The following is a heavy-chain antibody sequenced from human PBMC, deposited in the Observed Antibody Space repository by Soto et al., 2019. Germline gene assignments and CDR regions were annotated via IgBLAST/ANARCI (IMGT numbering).Heavy chain of an antibody. V-gene: IGHV1-69*12. J-gene: IGHJ4*02. CDR3: ARDEGQGGVYAPFDY. CDR1: GGTFSSYA. CDR2: IIPIFGTA. Sequence: QVQLVQSGAEVKKPGSSVKVSCKASGGTFSSYAISWVRQAPGQGLEWMGGIIPIFGTANYAQKFQGRVMISADESTSTAYMELSSLRSEDTAVYYCARDEGQGGVYAPFDYWGQGTLVTVSS. D-gene: IGHD2-8*02.